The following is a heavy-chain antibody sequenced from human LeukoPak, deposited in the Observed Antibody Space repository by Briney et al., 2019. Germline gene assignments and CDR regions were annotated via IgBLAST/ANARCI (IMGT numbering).Heavy chain of an antibody. J-gene: IGHJ4*02. CDR1: GFTFSSYG. CDR2: ISYDGSNK. V-gene: IGHV3-30*18. Sequence: GGSLRLSCAASGFTFSSYGMHWVRQAPGKGLEWVAVISYDGSNKYYADSVKGRFTISRDNSKNTLYLQMNSLRAEDTAVYYCAKDRAAADDTSLDYWGQGTLVTVSS. D-gene: IGHD6-13*01. CDR3: AKDRAAADDTSLDY.